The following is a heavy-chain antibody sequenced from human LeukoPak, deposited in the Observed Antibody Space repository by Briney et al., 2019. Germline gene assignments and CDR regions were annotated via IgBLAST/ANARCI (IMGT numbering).Heavy chain of an antibody. CDR2: ISSSGSTI. V-gene: IGHV3-48*03. J-gene: IGHJ4*02. D-gene: IGHD3-22*01. Sequence: GGSLRLSCAASRFTFSSYEMNWVRQAPGKGLEWVSYISSSGSTIYYADSVKGRFTISRDNAKNSLYLQMNSLRAEDTAVYYCARSPDYYDSSEDYWGQGTLVTVSP. CDR3: ARSPDYYDSSEDY. CDR1: RFTFSSYE.